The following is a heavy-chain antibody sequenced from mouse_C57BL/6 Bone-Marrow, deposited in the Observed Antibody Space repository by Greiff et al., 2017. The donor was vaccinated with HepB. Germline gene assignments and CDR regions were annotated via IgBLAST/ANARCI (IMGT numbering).Heavy chain of an antibody. CDR1: GYTFTSYG. J-gene: IGHJ3*01. Sequence: VQLKESGAELARPGASVKLSCKASGYTFTSYGISWVKQRTGQGLEWIGEIYPRSGNTYYNEKFKGKATLTADKSSSTAYMELRSLTSEDSAVYFCAREGGDYYGSSYGFAYWGQGTLVTVSA. CDR3: AREGGDYYGSSYGFAY. CDR2: IYPRSGNT. V-gene: IGHV1-81*01. D-gene: IGHD1-1*01.